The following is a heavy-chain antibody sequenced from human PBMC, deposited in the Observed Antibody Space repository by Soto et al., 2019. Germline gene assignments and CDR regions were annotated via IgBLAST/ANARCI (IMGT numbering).Heavy chain of an antibody. Sequence: SETLSLTCAVSGGSISSGGYSWSWIRQPPGKGLEWIGYMYHSGSTNYNPSLKSRVTISVDTSKNQFSLKLSSVTAADTAVYYGAMGTVTTLPYGGQETLVPVPP. CDR3: AMGTVTTLPY. CDR1: GGSISSGGYS. V-gene: IGHV4-30-2*01. D-gene: IGHD4-17*01. J-gene: IGHJ4*02. CDR2: MYHSGST.